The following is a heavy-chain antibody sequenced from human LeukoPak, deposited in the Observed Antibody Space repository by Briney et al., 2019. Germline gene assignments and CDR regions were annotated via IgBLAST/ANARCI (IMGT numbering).Heavy chain of an antibody. Sequence: SETLSLTCTVSGGSISSYYWSWIRQPPGKGLEWIGYIYYSGSTNYNPSLKSRVTISVDTSKNQFSLKLSSVTAADTAVYYCARGYSGSSSPFDYWGQGTLVTVSS. CDR3: ARGYSGSSSPFDY. CDR2: IYYSGST. CDR1: GGSISSYY. D-gene: IGHD1-26*01. V-gene: IGHV4-59*01. J-gene: IGHJ4*02.